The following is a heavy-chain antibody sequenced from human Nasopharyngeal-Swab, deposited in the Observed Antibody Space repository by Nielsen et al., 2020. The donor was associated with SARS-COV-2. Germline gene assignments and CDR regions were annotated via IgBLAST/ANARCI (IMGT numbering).Heavy chain of an antibody. CDR2: IYYSGST. V-gene: IGHV4-30-4*07. J-gene: IGHJ6*03. Sequence: PGKGLEWIGYIYYSGSTYYNPSLKSRVTISVDTSKNQFSLKLSSVTAADTAVYYCARGPYSSGYPYYYYYYMDVWGKGTTVTASS. D-gene: IGHD3-22*01. CDR3: ARGPYSSGYPYYYYYYMDV.